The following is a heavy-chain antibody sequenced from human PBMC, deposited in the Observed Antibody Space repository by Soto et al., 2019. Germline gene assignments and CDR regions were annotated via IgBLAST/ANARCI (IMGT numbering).Heavy chain of an antibody. CDR3: ARGPTKFDILTTHSARLDH. J-gene: IGHJ4*02. Sequence: QVHLVQSGAEVKKPGASLRVSCTASGYTFTDYYMHWVRQAPGQGLEWMGCINPNSGATDFAQNFRGRISLAMDTDHTSAYLEVSSLGSDDTAVYYRARGPTKFDILTTHSARLDHWCQGTRVTVSS. D-gene: IGHD3-9*01. CDR1: GYTFTDYY. CDR2: INPNSGAT. V-gene: IGHV1-2*02.